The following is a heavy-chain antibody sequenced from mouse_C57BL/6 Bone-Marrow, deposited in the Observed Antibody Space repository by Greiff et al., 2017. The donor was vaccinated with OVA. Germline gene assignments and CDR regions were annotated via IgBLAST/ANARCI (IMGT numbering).Heavy chain of an antibody. CDR2: ILPSIGRT. CDR1: DSEVFPIAY. J-gene: IGHJ1*03. Sequence: QVQLQQSGSELRSPGSSVKLSCKDFDSEVFPIAYMSWVRQKPGHGFEWIGGILPSIGRTIYGEKFEDKATLDADTLSNTAYLELNSLTSEDSAIYYCAREDFITTVNWYFDVWGTGTTVTVSS. CDR3: AREDFITTVNWYFDV. D-gene: IGHD1-1*01. V-gene: IGHV15-2*01.